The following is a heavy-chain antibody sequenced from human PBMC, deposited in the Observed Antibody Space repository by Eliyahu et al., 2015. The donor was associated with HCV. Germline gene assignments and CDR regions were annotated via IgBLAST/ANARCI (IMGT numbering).Heavy chain of an antibody. CDR3: ARQGRDGNNLYYFDY. CDR1: GYSFTNYW. D-gene: IGHD5-24*01. V-gene: IGHV5-51*01. Sequence: EVQLVQSGAEVKKPGESLRISCKGSGYSFTNYWIGWVRQMPGKGXEWMGIIYPDDSDTKYSPSFQGQVTMSADKSISTAYLQWSSLKASDTAMYYCARQGRDGNNLYYFDYWGQGTLVTVSS. CDR2: IYPDDSDT. J-gene: IGHJ4*02.